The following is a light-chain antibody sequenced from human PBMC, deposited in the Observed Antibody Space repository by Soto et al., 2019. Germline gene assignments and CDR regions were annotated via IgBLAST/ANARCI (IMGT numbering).Light chain of an antibody. CDR1: SSNIGSNS. J-gene: IGLJ3*02. Sequence: QSVLTQPPSASGTPGQGVTISCSGSSSNIGSNSVNWYRQLPGTAPKLLIYRNNQRPSGVPDRFSGSKSGTSASLAITGLQAEDEAHYFCQSYDFTLGAFWVFGGGTKVTVL. V-gene: IGLV1-44*01. CDR2: RNN. CDR3: QSYDFTLGAFWV.